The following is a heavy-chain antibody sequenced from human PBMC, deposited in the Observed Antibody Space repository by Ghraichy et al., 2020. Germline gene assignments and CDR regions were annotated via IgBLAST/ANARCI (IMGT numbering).Heavy chain of an antibody. CDR3: ARGLGGSRYFDL. CDR1: GFTFSSYW. Sequence: GGSLRLSCAASGFTFSSYWMHWVRQAPGKGLVWVSRIKSDGSETTYADSVKGRFTISRDNAMNGLYLQMNSLRAEDTALYYCARGLGGSRYFDLWGRGTLVTVSS. CDR2: IKSDGSET. J-gene: IGHJ2*01. V-gene: IGHV3-74*01. D-gene: IGHD3-16*01.